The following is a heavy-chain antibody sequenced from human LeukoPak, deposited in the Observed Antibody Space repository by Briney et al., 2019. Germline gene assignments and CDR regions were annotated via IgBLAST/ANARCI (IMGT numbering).Heavy chain of an antibody. V-gene: IGHV4-30-4*01. D-gene: IGHD3-10*01. CDR1: GGSISSGGYS. CDR3: ARCYGSGSYPYFDY. CDR2: IYYSGST. Sequence: SETLSLTCTVSGGSISSGGYSWSWIRQPPGKGLEWIGYIYYSGSTYYNPSLKSRVTISVDTSKNQFSLKLSSVTAADTAVYYCARCYGSGSYPYFDYWGQGTLVTVSS. J-gene: IGHJ4*02.